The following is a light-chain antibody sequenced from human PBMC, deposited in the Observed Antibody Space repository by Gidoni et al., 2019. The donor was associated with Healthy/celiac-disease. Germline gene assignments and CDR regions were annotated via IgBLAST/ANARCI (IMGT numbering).Light chain of an antibody. CDR2: AAS. CDR1: QSISSY. J-gene: IGKJ4*01. V-gene: IGKV1-39*01. Sequence: IQMTQSPSPLSASVGDRVTITCRASQSISSYLNWYQQKPGNAPKLLIYAASSLQSGVPSRFSGSGSGTDFTLTISSLQPEDFATYYCQQSYSTPLTFGGGTKVEIK. CDR3: QQSYSTPLT.